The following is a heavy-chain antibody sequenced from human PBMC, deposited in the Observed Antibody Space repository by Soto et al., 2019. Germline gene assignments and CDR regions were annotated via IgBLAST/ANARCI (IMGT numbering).Heavy chain of an antibody. CDR2: INVGNGNT. D-gene: IGHD5-12*01. CDR1: GYSFTNYA. Sequence: GASVKVSCKASGYSFTNYALHWVRQAPGQRLEWMGWINVGNGNTKYSQKFQGRVTFTRDTSASTAYMELSSLRSEDTAVYYCARDPPLSGYLSYYYYGMDVWGQGTTVTVS. J-gene: IGHJ6*02. V-gene: IGHV1-3*01. CDR3: ARDPPLSGYLSYYYYGMDV.